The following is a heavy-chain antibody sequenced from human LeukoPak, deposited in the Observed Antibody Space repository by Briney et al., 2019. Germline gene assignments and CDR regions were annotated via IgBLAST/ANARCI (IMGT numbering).Heavy chain of an antibody. J-gene: IGHJ4*02. Sequence: GGSLRFSCAAAGFTFSTYSMNWVRQAPGKGLEWGSYISGSSGNIYYADSVKGRFTISRDNAKNALFLRMNSLRVEDTATYYYASDIGGTSGDFWGQGTLVSVSS. D-gene: IGHD5-12*01. CDR3: ASDIGGTSGDF. V-gene: IGHV3-48*04. CDR2: ISGSSGNI. CDR1: GFTFSTYS.